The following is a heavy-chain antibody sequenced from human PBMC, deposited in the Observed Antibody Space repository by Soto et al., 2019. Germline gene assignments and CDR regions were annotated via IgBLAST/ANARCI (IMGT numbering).Heavy chain of an antibody. Sequence: TLSLTCTVSCGSISSGGYYWSWIRQHPGKGLEWIGYIYYSGSTYYNPSLKSRVTISVDTSKNQFSLKLSSVTAADTAVYYCARVSRQQLVDYWGQGTLVTVSS. J-gene: IGHJ4*02. CDR2: IYYSGST. D-gene: IGHD6-13*01. V-gene: IGHV4-31*03. CDR3: ARVSRQQLVDY. CDR1: CGSISSGGYY.